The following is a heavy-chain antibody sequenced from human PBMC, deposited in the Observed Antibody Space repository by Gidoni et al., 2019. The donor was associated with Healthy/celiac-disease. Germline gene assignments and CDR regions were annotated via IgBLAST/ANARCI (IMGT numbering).Heavy chain of an antibody. Sequence: EVQLVQSGAEVKKPGEYLKISCKGSGYSFTSYWIGWVRQMPGKGLEWMGIIYPGDSDTRYSPSFQGQVTISADKSISTAYLQWSSLKASDTAMYYCARPHCTNGVCPYYFDYWGQGTLVTVSS. J-gene: IGHJ4*02. CDR1: GYSFTSYW. V-gene: IGHV5-51*03. CDR2: IYPGDSDT. D-gene: IGHD2-8*01. CDR3: ARPHCTNGVCPYYFDY.